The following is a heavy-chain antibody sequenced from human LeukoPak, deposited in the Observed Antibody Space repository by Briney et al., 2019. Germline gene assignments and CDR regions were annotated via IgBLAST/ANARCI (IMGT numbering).Heavy chain of an antibody. V-gene: IGHV1-46*01. CDR1: GYTFTSYY. D-gene: IGHD3-16*01. J-gene: IGHJ4*02. Sequence: ASVKVSCKASGYTFTSYYMHWVRQAPGQGLEWVGIINPSGGTTIDAQKFQGRVTMTRDTSTSTVYMELSSLRSEDTSVYYCARTWGPSRNYYFDYWGQGTLVTVSS. CDR2: INPSGGTT. CDR3: ARTWGPSRNYYFDY.